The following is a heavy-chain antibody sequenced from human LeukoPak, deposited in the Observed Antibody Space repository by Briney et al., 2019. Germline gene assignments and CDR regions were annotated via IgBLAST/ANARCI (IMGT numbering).Heavy chain of an antibody. CDR3: AKDRGGSGSYYITDAFDI. V-gene: IGHV3-23*01. CDR1: GFTFSSYA. D-gene: IGHD3-10*01. Sequence: GRSLRLSCVASGFTFSSYAMSWVRQAPGKGLEWVSGISGSGGITHYADSVKGRFTTSRDNSKNTLYLQMNSLRAEDTAVYYCAKDRGGSGSYYITDAFDIWGQGTMVTVSS. J-gene: IGHJ3*02. CDR2: ISGSGGIT.